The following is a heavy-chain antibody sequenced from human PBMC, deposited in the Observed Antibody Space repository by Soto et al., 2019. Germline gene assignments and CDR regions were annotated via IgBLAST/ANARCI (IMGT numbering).Heavy chain of an antibody. CDR1: GGSISSSSYY. D-gene: IGHD2-2*01. CDR2: IYYSGST. CDR3: ARSSIVVVPAAMPEYYFDY. V-gene: IGHV4-39*01. Sequence: SETLSLTCTVSGGSISSSSYYWGWIRQPPGKGPEWIGSIYYSGSTYYNPSLKSRDTISVDTSKNQFSLKLSSVTAADTAVYYCARSSIVVVPAAMPEYYFDYWGQGTLVTVSS. J-gene: IGHJ4*02.